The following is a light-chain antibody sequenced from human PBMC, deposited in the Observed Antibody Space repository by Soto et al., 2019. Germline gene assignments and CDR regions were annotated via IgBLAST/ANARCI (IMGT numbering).Light chain of an antibody. CDR3: AAWDDSLXAVV. Sequence: QSVLTQPPSASGTPGQRVTISCSGSSSNIGSNYVYWYQQLPGTAPKLLIYRNNQRPSGVPDRFSGSKSGTSASLAISGLRSEDEADYYCAAWDDSLXAVVFGGGT. V-gene: IGLV1-47*01. J-gene: IGLJ2*01. CDR2: RNN. CDR1: SSNIGSNY.